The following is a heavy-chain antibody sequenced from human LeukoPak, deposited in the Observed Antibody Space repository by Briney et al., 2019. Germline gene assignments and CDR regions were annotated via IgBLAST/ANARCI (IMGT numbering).Heavy chain of an antibody. D-gene: IGHD3-16*01. CDR1: GFTFSSYG. J-gene: IGHJ4*02. V-gene: IGHV3-30*18. CDR2: ISYDGSNK. CDR3: AKEGGRTSLDY. Sequence: GGSLRLSCAASGFTFSSYGMHWVRQAPGKGLEWVAVISYDGSNKYYADSVKGRFTISRDNSKNTLYLQMNSLRAEDTAVYYWAKEGGRTSLDYWGQGTLVTVSS.